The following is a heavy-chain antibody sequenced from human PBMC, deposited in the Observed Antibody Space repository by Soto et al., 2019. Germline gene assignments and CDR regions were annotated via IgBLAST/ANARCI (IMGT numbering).Heavy chain of an antibody. J-gene: IGHJ4*02. CDR3: ARVARGGYRIFDY. CDR1: GGSISSYY. V-gene: IGHV4-59*01. Sequence: SETLSLTCTVSGGSISSYYWSWIRQPPGKGLEWIGYIYYSGSTNYNPSLKSRVTISVDTSKNQFSLKLSSVTAADTAVYYCARVARGGYRIFDYWGQGTLVTVSS. D-gene: IGHD5-12*01. CDR2: IYYSGST.